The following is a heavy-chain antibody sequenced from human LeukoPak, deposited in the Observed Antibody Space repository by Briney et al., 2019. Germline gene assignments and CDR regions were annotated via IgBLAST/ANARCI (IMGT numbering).Heavy chain of an antibody. Sequence: GESLKISCKGSGYSFTSYWIGWGRQMPAQGLEWMGIIYPGDSETRYTPHFQAQVPISADKSISTAHLQRSSLKASDPAMYYCARDDRGYSYGSDAFDIWGQGTMVTVSS. CDR2: IYPGDSET. D-gene: IGHD5-18*01. V-gene: IGHV5-51*01. J-gene: IGHJ3*02. CDR3: ARDDRGYSYGSDAFDI. CDR1: GYSFTSYW.